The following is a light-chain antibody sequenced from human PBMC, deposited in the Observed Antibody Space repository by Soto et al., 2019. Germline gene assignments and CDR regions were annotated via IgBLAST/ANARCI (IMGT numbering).Light chain of an antibody. J-gene: IGKJ1*01. CDR1: QSVLYSSNNKNY. CDR3: QQYYTTWT. CDR2: WGS. Sequence: DIVMTQSPDSLAVSLGERATINCKSSQSVLYSSNNKNYLAWYQQKPGQPPKLLIYWGSTRESGVPDRFSGSGSGTDFTLTISSLQAEDVAVYYCQQYYTTWTFGQGTKVEIK. V-gene: IGKV4-1*01.